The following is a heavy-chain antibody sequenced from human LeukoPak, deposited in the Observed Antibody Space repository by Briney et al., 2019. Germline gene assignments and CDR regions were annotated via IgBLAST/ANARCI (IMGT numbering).Heavy chain of an antibody. CDR3: ARTRLPSCSSASCGDDPFDV. J-gene: IGHJ3*01. Sequence: GESLRLSCAASGFTLNDYWMSWVRQAPGKRPEWVANIKQGGSETFYVDSVKGRFTISRDSANSLSLQMNSLRVEDSAVYYCARTRLPSCSSASCGDDPFDVWGQGTTVTV. V-gene: IGHV3-7*01. CDR1: GFTLNDYW. CDR2: IKQGGSET. D-gene: IGHD2-2*01.